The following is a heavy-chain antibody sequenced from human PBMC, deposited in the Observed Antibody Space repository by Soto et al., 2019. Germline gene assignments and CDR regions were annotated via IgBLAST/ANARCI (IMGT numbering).Heavy chain of an antibody. J-gene: IGHJ5*01. CDR2: ISGSGGST. CDR3: AKDRTVRGLVLRGPSPFDS. D-gene: IGHD6-19*01. V-gene: IGHV3-23*01. Sequence: GGSLRLSCAASGFTFSSYAMSWVRQAPGKGLEWVSAISGSGGSTYYADSVKGRFTISRDNSKTTLYLQMNSLRAEDTAVYYCAKDRTVRGLVLRGPSPFDSRGPGTLLT. CDR1: GFTFSSYA.